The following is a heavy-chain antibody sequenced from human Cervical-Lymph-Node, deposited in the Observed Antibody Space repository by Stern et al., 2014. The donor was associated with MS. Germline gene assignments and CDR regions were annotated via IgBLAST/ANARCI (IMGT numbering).Heavy chain of an antibody. CDR3: AGGPNRGY. Sequence: EVQLVESGGGLVQPGGSLRLSCAVSGFTVSSNYMSWVRQAPGKGLEWVSLIYSGGSTSYADSVRGRFPISRDNSKNTLYLQMNSLRTEDTAVYYCAGGPNRGYWGQGTLVTVSS. J-gene: IGHJ4*02. CDR1: GFTVSSNY. CDR2: IYSGGST. D-gene: IGHD3-16*01. V-gene: IGHV3-66*02.